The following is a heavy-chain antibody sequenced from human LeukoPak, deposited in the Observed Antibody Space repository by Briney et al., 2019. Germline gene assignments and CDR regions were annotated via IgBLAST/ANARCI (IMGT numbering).Heavy chain of an antibody. CDR1: GYTFTSYG. D-gene: IGHD1-7*01. V-gene: IGHV1-18*01. J-gene: IGHJ6*03. Sequence: GASVKVSCKASGYTFTSYGISWVRQAPGQGLEWMGWISAYNGNTNYAQKLQGRVTMTTDTSTSTAYMELRSLRSDDTAVYYCARSGTRPHYYYYYYMDVWGKGTTVTVSS. CDR3: ARSGTRPHYYYYYYMDV. CDR2: ISAYNGNT.